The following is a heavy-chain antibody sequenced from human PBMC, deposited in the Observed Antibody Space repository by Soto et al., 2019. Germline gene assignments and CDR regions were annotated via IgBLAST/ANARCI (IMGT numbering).Heavy chain of an antibody. CDR3: SRAGYDILTGNYYYYYCMDV. CDR1: GYSFTNYW. V-gene: IGHV5-51*01. D-gene: IGHD3-9*01. J-gene: IGHJ6*03. CDR2: IDPGDTDT. Sequence: PGESLKISCKGSGYSFTNYWIGWVRQMPGKGLEWMGIIDPGDTDTKNSPSFQGQVAISADKSISTAYLQWSSLKASDTAMYYCSRAGYDILTGNYYYYYCMDVWGKGTTVTVSS.